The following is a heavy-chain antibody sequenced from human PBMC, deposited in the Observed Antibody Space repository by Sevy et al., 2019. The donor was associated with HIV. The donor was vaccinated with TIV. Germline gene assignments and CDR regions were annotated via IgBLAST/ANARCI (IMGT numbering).Heavy chain of an antibody. CDR3: ASVLQTDIVVVPAAIPTPYYYGMDV. CDR1: GGTFSSYA. CDR2: IIPIFGTA. J-gene: IGHJ6*02. V-gene: IGHV1-69*13. Sequence: ASVKVSCKASGGTFSSYAISWVRQAPGQGLEWMGGIIPIFGTANYAQKFQGRVTITADESTRTAYMELSSLRSEDTAVYYCASVLQTDIVVVPAAIPTPYYYGMDVWGQGTTVTVSS. D-gene: IGHD2-2*02.